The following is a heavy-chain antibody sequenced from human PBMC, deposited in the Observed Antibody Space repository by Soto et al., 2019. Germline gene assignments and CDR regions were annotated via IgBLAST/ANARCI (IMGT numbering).Heavy chain of an antibody. J-gene: IGHJ1*01. D-gene: IGHD3-22*01. CDR2: IYYSGST. CDR3: AIYDSSGSRGFQH. CDR1: GGSISSGAYY. Sequence: QVQLQESGPGLVKPSQTLSLTCTVSGGSISSGAYYWSWIRQHPGKGLEWNGYIYYSGSTYYNPSLKSRVTISVDTSKNQFSLKLSSVTAADTAVYYCAIYDSSGSRGFQHWGQGTLVTVSS. V-gene: IGHV4-31*03.